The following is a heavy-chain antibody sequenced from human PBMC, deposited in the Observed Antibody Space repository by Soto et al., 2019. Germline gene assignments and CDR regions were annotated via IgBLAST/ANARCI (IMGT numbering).Heavy chain of an antibody. D-gene: IGHD3-3*01. J-gene: IGHJ5*02. CDR2: INPSGGST. Sequence: QVQLVQSGAEVKKPGASVKVSCKASGYTFISYYMHWVRQAPGQGLEWMGIINPSGGSTSYAQKFQGRVTLTRDTSTSTVYMELNSLRSEDTAVYYCSRDRPIFGVVAFNWFDPWGQGTLVTVSS. CDR3: SRDRPIFGVVAFNWFDP. V-gene: IGHV1-46*01. CDR1: GYTFISYY.